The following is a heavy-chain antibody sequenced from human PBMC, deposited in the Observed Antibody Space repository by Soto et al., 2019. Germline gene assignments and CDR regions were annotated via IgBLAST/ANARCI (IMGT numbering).Heavy chain of an antibody. CDR3: TRAAWFPYLSLY. CDR2: ISSSGSTA. V-gene: IGHV3-48*03. D-gene: IGHD3-10*01. CDR1: GFTFSRFE. Sequence: LSCSASGFTFSRFELHWVRQAPGKGLEWISYISSSGSTAYYASSVEGRFTISRDNANNSVYLQMDSLRAEDTALYYCTRAAWFPYLSLYWGEGALVTVSS. J-gene: IGHJ4*02.